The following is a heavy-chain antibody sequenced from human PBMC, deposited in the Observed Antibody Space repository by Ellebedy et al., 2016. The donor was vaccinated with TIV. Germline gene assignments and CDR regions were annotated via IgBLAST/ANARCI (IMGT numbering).Heavy chain of an antibody. CDR3: ATFLYRGPLDY. CDR1: GFTFHSYW. V-gene: IGHV3-7*01. J-gene: IGHJ4*02. Sequence: PGGSLRLSCAVSGFTFHSYWMSWVRQAPGKGLEWVANIKQDGSEKYYVDSVKGRFTISRDNAKNSMYLLMDSLRAEDTAVYYCATFLYRGPLDYWGQGTLVTVSS. D-gene: IGHD3-10*01. CDR2: IKQDGSEK.